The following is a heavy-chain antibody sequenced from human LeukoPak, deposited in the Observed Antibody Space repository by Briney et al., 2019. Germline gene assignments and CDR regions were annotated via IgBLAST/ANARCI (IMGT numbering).Heavy chain of an antibody. CDR2: INSDGSST. Sequence: GGSLRLSCAASGFTFSSYWMHWVRQAPGKGLVWVSRINSDGSSTSHADSVKGRFTISRDNAKNTLYLQMNSLRVEDTAVYYCARGNFRSFGLGVWGQGTTVTVSS. D-gene: IGHD6-6*01. CDR1: GFTFSSYW. V-gene: IGHV3-74*01. J-gene: IGHJ6*02. CDR3: ARGNFRSFGLGV.